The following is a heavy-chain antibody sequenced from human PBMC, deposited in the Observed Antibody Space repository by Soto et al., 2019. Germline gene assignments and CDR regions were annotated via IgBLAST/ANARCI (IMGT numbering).Heavy chain of an antibody. Sequence: GESLKISCKGSGYSFTSYWIGWVRQMPGKGLEWMGIIYPGDSDTRYSPSFQGQVTISADKSISTAYLQWSSLKASDTAMYYCARRDSSSLNYYYGMDVWGQGTTVTVSS. J-gene: IGHJ6*02. D-gene: IGHD6-6*01. CDR1: GYSFTSYW. V-gene: IGHV5-51*01. CDR2: IYPGDSDT. CDR3: ARRDSSSLNYYYGMDV.